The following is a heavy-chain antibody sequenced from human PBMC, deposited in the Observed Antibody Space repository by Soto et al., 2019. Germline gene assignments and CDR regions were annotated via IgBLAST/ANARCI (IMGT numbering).Heavy chain of an antibody. CDR3: ARDGGHYDIDY. CDR1: GFTFSAYG. D-gene: IGHD4-17*01. Sequence: QVQLVESGGGVVQPGRSLRLSCAASGFTFSAYGMHWVRQAPGQGLEWLAFIWSDGSNQDYADSVRGRLTISRDSSKNTLYLQMISLRAEDTAVYYCARDGGHYDIDYWGQGTLVTVSS. J-gene: IGHJ4*02. V-gene: IGHV3-33*01. CDR2: IWSDGSNQ.